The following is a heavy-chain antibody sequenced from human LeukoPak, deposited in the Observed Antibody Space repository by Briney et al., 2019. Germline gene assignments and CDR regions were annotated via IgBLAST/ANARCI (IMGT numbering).Heavy chain of an antibody. V-gene: IGHV4-61*08. CDR3: ARDLGDWFDP. Sequence: SEILSLTCTVSGGSVSSAGYYWSWIRQPPGKGLEWIGYIYYSGSTNYNPSLRSRVTISPDTSKNQFSLKVTSVTAADTAVYYCARDLGDWFDPWGQGTLVTVSS. CDR2: IYYSGST. CDR1: GGSVSSAGYY. J-gene: IGHJ5*02.